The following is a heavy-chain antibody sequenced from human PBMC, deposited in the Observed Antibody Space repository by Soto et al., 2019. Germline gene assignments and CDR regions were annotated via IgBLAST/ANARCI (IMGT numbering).Heavy chain of an antibody. CDR1: GGSFSGDH. J-gene: IGHJ5*02. Sequence: SETLSLTCAVYGGSFSGDHWSWIRQPPGKGLEWIGEINHSGRTNYNPSLKSRVTISVDTSKKQISLKLNSVTAADTAVYYCARRYCSSTSCLAGFDPWGRGTLVTVSS. V-gene: IGHV4-34*01. CDR3: ARRYCSSTSCLAGFDP. D-gene: IGHD2-2*01. CDR2: INHSGRT.